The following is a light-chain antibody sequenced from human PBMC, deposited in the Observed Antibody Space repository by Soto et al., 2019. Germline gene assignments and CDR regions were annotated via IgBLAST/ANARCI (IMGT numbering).Light chain of an antibody. CDR3: QKNNSAPWT. J-gene: IGKJ1*01. CDR1: QGISNY. Sequence: DIQMTQSPSSLSASVGDTVTITCRASQGISNYLAWYQQKPGKVPKLLIYAASTLQSGVPSRFSGSGSGTDFTITISSMQPEDVATYYCQKNNSAPWTFGQGTKVEIK. V-gene: IGKV1-27*01. CDR2: AAS.